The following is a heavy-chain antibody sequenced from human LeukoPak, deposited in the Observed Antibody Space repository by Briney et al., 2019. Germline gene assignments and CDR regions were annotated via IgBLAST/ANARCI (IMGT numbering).Heavy chain of an antibody. V-gene: IGHV3-21*01. Sequence: PGGSLRLSCAASGFTFSSYSMNWVRQAPGKGLEWVSSISSSSSYIYYADSVKGRFTISRDNAKNSLYLQMNSLRAEDMAVYYCARADWDTAMIDYWGQGTLVTVSS. J-gene: IGHJ4*02. CDR2: ISSSSSYI. D-gene: IGHD5-18*01. CDR3: ARADWDTAMIDY. CDR1: GFTFSSYS.